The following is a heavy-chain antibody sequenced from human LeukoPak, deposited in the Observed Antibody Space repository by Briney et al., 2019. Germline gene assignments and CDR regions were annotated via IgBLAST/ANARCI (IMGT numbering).Heavy chain of an antibody. V-gene: IGHV1-2*02. CDR2: INPNSGGT. CDR1: GYTFTGYY. D-gene: IGHD6-19*01. CDR3: ARDSRIAVAGLTDHLY. Sequence: ASVKVSCKASGYTFTGYYMHWVRQAPGQGLEWMGWINPNSGGTNYAQKFQGRVTMTTDTSTSTAYMELRSLRSDDTAVYYCARDSRIAVAGLTDHLYWGQGTLVTVSS. J-gene: IGHJ4*02.